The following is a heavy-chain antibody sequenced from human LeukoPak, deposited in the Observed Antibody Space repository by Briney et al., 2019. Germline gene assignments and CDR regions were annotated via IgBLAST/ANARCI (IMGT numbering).Heavy chain of an antibody. J-gene: IGHJ3*02. V-gene: IGHV4-30-2*01. CDR3: AISHPGATSGAFDI. Sequence: SETLSLTCTVSGGSISSGGYYWSWIRQPPGKGLEWIGYIYHSGSTYYNPSLKSRVTISVDRSKNQFSLKLSSVTAADTAVYYCAISHPGATSGAFDIWGQGTMVTVSS. CDR1: GGSISSGGYY. CDR2: IYHSGST. D-gene: IGHD1-26*01.